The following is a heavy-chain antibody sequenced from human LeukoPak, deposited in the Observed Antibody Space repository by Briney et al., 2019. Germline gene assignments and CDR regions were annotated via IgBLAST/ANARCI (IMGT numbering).Heavy chain of an antibody. CDR3: ARDYYDEDLGFDY. CDR2: ISGSAGST. V-gene: IGHV3-23*01. Sequence: PGGSLRLSCAASGFTFRNYAMSWVRQGPGKGLEWVSLISGSAGSTYYADSVKGRFTISRDNSKNTLDLQMNSLTSEDTAVYYCARDYYDEDLGFDYWGQGTLVTVSS. J-gene: IGHJ4*02. D-gene: IGHD3-22*01. CDR1: GFTFRNYA.